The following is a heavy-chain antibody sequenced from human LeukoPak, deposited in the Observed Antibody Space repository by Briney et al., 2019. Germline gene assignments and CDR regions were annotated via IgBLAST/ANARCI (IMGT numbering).Heavy chain of an antibody. CDR3: ARGSQSLGYCSGGSCRAKIFDY. J-gene: IGHJ4*02. Sequence: SETLSLTCAVYGGSFSGYYWSWIRQPPGKGLEWIGVINHSGSTYYNPSLKSRVTISVDTSKNQFSLKLSSVTAADTAVYYCARGSQSLGYCSGGSCRAKIFDYWGQGTLVTVSS. V-gene: IGHV4-34*01. CDR1: GGSFSGYY. D-gene: IGHD2-15*01. CDR2: INHSGST.